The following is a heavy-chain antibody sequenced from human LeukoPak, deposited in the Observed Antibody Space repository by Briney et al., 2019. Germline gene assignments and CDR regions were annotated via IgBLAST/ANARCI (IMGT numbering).Heavy chain of an antibody. CDR3: ERYSGYFDY. D-gene: IGHD1-26*01. Sequence: SETLSLTCTVSGGSISSYYWSWIRQPPGKGLEWIGYIYYSGSTNYNPSLKSRVTISVDTSKNQFSLMLSYVTAADTAVYYCERYSGYFDYWGQGTLVTVSS. CDR1: GGSISSYY. J-gene: IGHJ4*02. CDR2: IYYSGST. V-gene: IGHV4-59*08.